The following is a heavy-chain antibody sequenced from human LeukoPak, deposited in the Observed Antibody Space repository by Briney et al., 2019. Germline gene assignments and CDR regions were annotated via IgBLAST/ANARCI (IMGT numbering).Heavy chain of an antibody. CDR1: GFSFSDYY. CDR2: ISSSNTYT. V-gene: IGHV3-11*03. CDR3: ARWSGNGFFDY. D-gene: IGHD2-8*01. J-gene: IGHJ4*02. Sequence: PGGSLRLSCAASGFSFSDYYMCWIRQAPGKGLEWVSYISSSNTYTNYADSVKGRFTMSRDNAKNSLFLQMNSLRADDMAVYYCARWSGNGFFDYWGQGTLVTVSS.